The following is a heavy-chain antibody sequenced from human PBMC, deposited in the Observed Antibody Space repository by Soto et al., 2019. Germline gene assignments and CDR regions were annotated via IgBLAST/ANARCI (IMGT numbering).Heavy chain of an antibody. D-gene: IGHD2-21*02. V-gene: IGHV3-23*01. CDR1: GFTFNKYA. J-gene: IGHJ4*02. CDR3: AKGSVVVAAKFDS. CDR2: ISSSGYST. Sequence: PGGSLRLSCAASGFTFNKYAMSWVRQAPGKGLEWVSAISSSGYSTYYADSVKGRFTISRDNSKNTVYLQMNNLRAEDTAVYYCAKGSVVVAAKFDSWGQGTLVTVSS.